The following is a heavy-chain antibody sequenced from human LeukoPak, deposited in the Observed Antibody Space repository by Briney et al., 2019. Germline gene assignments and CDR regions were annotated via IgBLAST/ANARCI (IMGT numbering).Heavy chain of an antibody. CDR2: INPNSGGT. V-gene: IGHV1-2*06. Sequence: GASVKVSCKASGYTFTGYYMHWVRQAPGQGLEWMGRINPNSGGTNYAQKLQGRVTMTTDTSTSTAYMELRSLRSDDTAVYYCARDLFACSSTSCYHETFDPWGQGTLVTVSS. CDR1: GYTFTGYY. J-gene: IGHJ5*02. D-gene: IGHD2-2*01. CDR3: ARDLFACSSTSCYHETFDP.